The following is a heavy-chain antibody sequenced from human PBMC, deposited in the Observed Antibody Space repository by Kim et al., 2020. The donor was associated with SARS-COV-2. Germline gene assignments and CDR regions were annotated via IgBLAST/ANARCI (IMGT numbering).Heavy chain of an antibody. V-gene: IGHV4-34*01. CDR1: GGSFSGYY. J-gene: IGHJ4*02. D-gene: IGHD5-12*01. CDR2: INHSGST. Sequence: SETLSLTCAVYGGSFSGYYWSWIRQPPGKGLEWIGEINHSGSTNYNPSLKSRVTISVDTSKNQFSLKLSSVTAADTAVYYWARGGIVATIPGAYYFDYWGQGTLVTVSS. CDR3: ARGGIVATIPGAYYFDY.